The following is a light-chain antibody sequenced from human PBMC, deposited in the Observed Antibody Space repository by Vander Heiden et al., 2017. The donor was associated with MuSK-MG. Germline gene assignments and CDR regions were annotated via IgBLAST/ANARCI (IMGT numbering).Light chain of an antibody. V-gene: IGKV1-39*01. Sequence: DIQMTQSPSSLSASVGDRVTITCRASQSISSYLNWYQQKPGKAPKLLIYAASSLQSGVPSRLSGSGSGTDFTLTISNRQPEDFATSYCKQRYSTPTWTLGQGTKVEIK. J-gene: IGKJ1*01. CDR3: KQRYSTPTWT. CDR1: QSISSY. CDR2: AAS.